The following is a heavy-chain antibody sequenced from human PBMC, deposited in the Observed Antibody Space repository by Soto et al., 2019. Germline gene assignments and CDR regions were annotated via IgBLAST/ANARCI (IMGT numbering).Heavy chain of an antibody. V-gene: IGHV3-21*01. CDR3: ARTALAVAGTYYFDY. J-gene: IGHJ4*02. D-gene: IGHD6-19*01. CDR2: ISSSSSYI. Sequence: PGGSMRLSCAASGFTFSSYSMNWVRQAPGKGLEWVSSISSSSSYIYYADSVKGRFTISRDNAKNSLYLQMNSLRAEDTAVYYCARTALAVAGTYYFDYWGQGTRVTVSS. CDR1: GFTFSSYS.